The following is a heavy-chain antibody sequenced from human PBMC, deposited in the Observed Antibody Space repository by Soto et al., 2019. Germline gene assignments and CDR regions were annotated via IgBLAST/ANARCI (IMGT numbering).Heavy chain of an antibody. V-gene: IGHV3-7*01. D-gene: IGHD2-15*01. Sequence: GGSLRLSCAASGFTFSSYWMSWVRQAPGKXLEWVANIKQDGSEKYYVDSVKGRFTISRDNAKNSLYLQMNSLRAEDTAVYYCANQRIVVVVAATGWDYYYYGMDVWGQGTTVTVSS. CDR3: ANQRIVVVVAATGWDYYYYGMDV. CDR2: IKQDGSEK. J-gene: IGHJ6*02. CDR1: GFTFSSYW.